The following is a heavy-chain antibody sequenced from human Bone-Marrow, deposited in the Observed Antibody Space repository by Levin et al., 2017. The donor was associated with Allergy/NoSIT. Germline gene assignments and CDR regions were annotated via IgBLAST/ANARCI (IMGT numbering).Heavy chain of an antibody. CDR3: ARRAPTFRSASESDGHFDY. Sequence: SETLSLSCVVSGGSFSGYFWSWIRQSPGKRLEWIGEINHRGSATYNPSLRSRVSVSVDSSKTQVSLSLTSVTAADTAVYYCARRAPTFRSASESDGHFDYWGQGTLVTV. V-gene: IGHV4-34*01. D-gene: IGHD2/OR15-2a*01. CDR2: INHRGSA. J-gene: IGHJ4*02. CDR1: GGSFSGYF.